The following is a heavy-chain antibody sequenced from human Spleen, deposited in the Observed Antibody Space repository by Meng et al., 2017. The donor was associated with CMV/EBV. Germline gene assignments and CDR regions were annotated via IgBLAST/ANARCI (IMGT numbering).Heavy chain of an antibody. Sequence: SETLSLTGTVSGGSISRYYWSWIRQPPGKGLEWIGYIYYSGSTNYNPSLKSRVTISVDTSKTQFSLKLTSVTAADTAVYYCARNIWNDYYYYAMDVWGPGTTVTVSS. J-gene: IGHJ6*02. V-gene: IGHV4-59*01. D-gene: IGHD1-20*01. CDR2: IYYSGST. CDR1: GGSISRYY. CDR3: ARNIWNDYYYYAMDV.